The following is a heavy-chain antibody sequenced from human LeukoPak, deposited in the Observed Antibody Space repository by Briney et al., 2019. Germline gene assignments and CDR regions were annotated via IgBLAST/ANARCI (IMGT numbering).Heavy chain of an antibody. CDR3: ARVAYYSGATCYSLNAIDV. Sequence: GGSLRLSCAASGFMFSSHEMNWVRQAPGKGLEWVSYIISRGNSIYYADSVKARFTISRDNAKNSLYLQMNSLRAEDTAVYYCARVAYYSGATCYSLNAIDVWGQGTVVTVSS. CDR2: IISRGNSI. CDR1: GFMFSSHE. D-gene: IGHD2-15*01. V-gene: IGHV3-48*03. J-gene: IGHJ3*01.